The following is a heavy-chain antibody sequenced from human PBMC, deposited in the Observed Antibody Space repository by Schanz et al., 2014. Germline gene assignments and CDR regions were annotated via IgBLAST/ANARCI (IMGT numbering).Heavy chain of an antibody. J-gene: IGHJ3*01. CDR1: GYDFHIYA. D-gene: IGHD2-8*02. V-gene: IGHV1-18*01. CDR3: ATMWGYCTATACQILEVLDV. Sequence: QVQLVQSGAEMKKPGASVTVSCKASGYDFHIYAYSWVRQAPGQGLEWMGWISTFRNEDTNSAQRFQGRVTMTIDPYTSTAYMELRSLRSDDTAMYYCATMWGYCTATACQILEVLDVWGQGTMVTVSS. CDR2: ISTFRNEDT.